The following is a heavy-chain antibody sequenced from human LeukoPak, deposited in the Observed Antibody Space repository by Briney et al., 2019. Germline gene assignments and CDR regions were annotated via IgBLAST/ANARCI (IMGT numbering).Heavy chain of an antibody. D-gene: IGHD1-7*01. CDR2: ISTSSSTI. CDR1: GFTFGSYS. Sequence: GGSLRLSCAASGFTFGSYSMNWVRQAPGKGLEWISYISTSSSTIYYADSVKCRFTISRDNAKNSLYLQMNSLRADDTAVYYCARWGTPTNWGQGTLVTVSS. CDR3: ARWGTPTN. V-gene: IGHV3-48*01. J-gene: IGHJ4*02.